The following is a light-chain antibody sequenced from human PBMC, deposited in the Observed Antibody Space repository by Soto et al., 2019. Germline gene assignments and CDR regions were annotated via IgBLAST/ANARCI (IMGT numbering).Light chain of an antibody. Sequence: EIVMPQSPPTMSVSPGERATLSCRASQSVSSNLAWYQQKPGQPPRLLISGASTRATGVPARFSGSGSGTEFTLSISSLQSEDSAVYYCQQYNNWPWTFGQGAK. CDR2: GAS. CDR3: QQYNNWPWT. J-gene: IGKJ1*01. CDR1: QSVSSN. V-gene: IGKV3-15*01.